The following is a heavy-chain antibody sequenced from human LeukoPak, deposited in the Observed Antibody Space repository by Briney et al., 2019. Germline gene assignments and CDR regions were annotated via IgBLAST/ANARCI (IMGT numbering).Heavy chain of an antibody. V-gene: IGHV3-23*01. J-gene: IGHJ4*02. CDR1: GFTFSSYA. D-gene: IGHD5-24*01. CDR2: ISASGGST. CDR3: ARRDGYNRNLYFDY. Sequence: GGSLRLSCAASGFTFSSYAMSWVRQAPGKGLEWVSAISASGGSTFYADSVKGRFTISRDNSKNTLYLQMNSLRGEDAAVYYCARRDGYNRNLYFDYWGQGTLVTVSS.